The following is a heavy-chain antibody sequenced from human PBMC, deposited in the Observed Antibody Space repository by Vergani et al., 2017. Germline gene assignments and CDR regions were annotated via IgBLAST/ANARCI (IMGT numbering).Heavy chain of an antibody. D-gene: IGHD1-1*01. J-gene: IGHJ5*02. V-gene: IGHV1-8*02. CDR2: MNPNSGNT. CDR3: ARSKTGGKKLERPWFDP. CDR1: GYTFTSYY. Sequence: QVQLVQSGAEVKKPGASVKVSCKASGYTFTSYYMHWVRQAPGQGLEWMGWMNPNSGNTGYAQKFQGRVTMSRNTAISTAYMELSSLRSEDTAVYYCARSKTGGKKLERPWFDPWGQGTLVTVSS.